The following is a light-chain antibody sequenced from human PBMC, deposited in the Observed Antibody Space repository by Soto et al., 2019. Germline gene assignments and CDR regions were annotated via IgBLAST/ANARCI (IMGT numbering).Light chain of an antibody. J-gene: IGKJ1*01. CDR3: QQYYSYPRT. V-gene: IGKV1-8*01. CDR1: QYITSY. Sequence: AIRMTQSPSSLSASTGDRVTITCRASQYITSYLAWYQQKPGKAPKLLIYAASTLQSGVPSRFSGSGSGKDFTLTITCLQSEDFATYYCQQYYSYPRTFCQVTKVEIK. CDR2: AAS.